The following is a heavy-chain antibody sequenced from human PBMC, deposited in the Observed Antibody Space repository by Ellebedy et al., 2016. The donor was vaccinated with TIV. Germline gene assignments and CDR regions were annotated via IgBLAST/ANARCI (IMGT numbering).Heavy chain of an antibody. D-gene: IGHD2-2*01. J-gene: IGHJ4*02. CDR3: ARDVPADAAALLDY. Sequence: AASVKVSCKASGYPFPNYGVSWVRQAPGLGLEWVGWISAYNGNTKYGQKFQGRISLTTDTSMGKAYMELRSLRADDTGVYFCARDVPADAAALLDYWGQGTRVTVSS. V-gene: IGHV1-18*04. CDR1: GYPFPNYG. CDR2: ISAYNGNT.